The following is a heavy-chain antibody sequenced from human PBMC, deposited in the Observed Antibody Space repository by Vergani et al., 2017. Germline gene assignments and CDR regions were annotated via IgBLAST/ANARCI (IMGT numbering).Heavy chain of an antibody. CDR1: GYSISSGYY. CDR3: ARRHARSGDY. CDR2: IYYSGST. V-gene: IGHV4-38-2*01. D-gene: IGHD6-25*01. J-gene: IGHJ4*02. Sequence: QVQLQQWGAGLLKPSETLSLTCAVSGYSISSGYYWGWIRQPPGKGLEWIGSIYYSGSTYYNPSRKSRVTISVDTSKNQFSLKLSSVTAADTAVYYCARRHARSGDYWGQGTLVTVSS.